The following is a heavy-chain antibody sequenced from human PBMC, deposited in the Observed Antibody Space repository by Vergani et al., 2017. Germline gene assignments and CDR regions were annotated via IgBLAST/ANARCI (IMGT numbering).Heavy chain of an antibody. CDR2: IDDKGKS. J-gene: IGHJ3*01. Sequence: QLQLQESGPGLVKPSETLSLTCAVSGVSIKSRSYYWTWIRQSPGRGLEWIGEIDDKGKSICNPTLKSRVTMSVDNSKRQFSLNVTSVTAADSAMYYCVRRDFWVGPRTFDFWGAGTPVTVSS. CDR1: GVSIKSRSYY. CDR3: VRRDFWVGPRTFDF. D-gene: IGHD3-3*01. V-gene: IGHV4-39*01.